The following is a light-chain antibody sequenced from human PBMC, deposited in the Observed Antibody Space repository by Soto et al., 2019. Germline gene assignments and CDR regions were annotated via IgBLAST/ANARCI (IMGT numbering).Light chain of an antibody. CDR2: DAS. J-gene: IGKJ3*01. V-gene: IGKV3-11*01. CDR1: QSVGSY. CDR3: QQRRA. Sequence: EIVLTQSPATLSLSPGERATLSCRASQSVGSYLAWYQQKRGQAPRLLIYDASNRATDIPARFSGSGSGTDFTLTISSLEPEDLAVYYCQQRRAFGPGTKVDI.